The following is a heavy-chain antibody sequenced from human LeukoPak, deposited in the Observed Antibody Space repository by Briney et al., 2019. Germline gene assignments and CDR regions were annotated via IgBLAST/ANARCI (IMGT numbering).Heavy chain of an antibody. J-gene: IGHJ5*02. Sequence: PGGSLRLSCAASGFTFSSYAMSWVRQAPGKGLEWVSAISGSGGSTYYADSVKGRFTVSRDNSKNTLYLQMNSLRAEDTAVYYCAKDYGGIAAAGMVSWFDPWGQGTLVTVSS. D-gene: IGHD6-13*01. V-gene: IGHV3-23*01. CDR1: GFTFSSYA. CDR3: AKDYGGIAAAGMVSWFDP. CDR2: ISGSGGST.